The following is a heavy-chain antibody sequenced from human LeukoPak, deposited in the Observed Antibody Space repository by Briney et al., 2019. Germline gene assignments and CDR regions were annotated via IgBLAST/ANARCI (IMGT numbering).Heavy chain of an antibody. CDR1: GYTFTDYY. D-gene: IGHD5-24*01. J-gene: IGHJ3*02. CDR3: ASEGMMATLAFDI. Sequence: EASVKVSCKASGYTFTDYYIHWVRQATGQGLEWMGWMNPNSGNTGYAQKFQGRVTMTRNTSISTAYMELSSLRSEDTAVYYCASEGMMATLAFDIWGQGTMVTVSS. V-gene: IGHV1-8*02. CDR2: MNPNSGNT.